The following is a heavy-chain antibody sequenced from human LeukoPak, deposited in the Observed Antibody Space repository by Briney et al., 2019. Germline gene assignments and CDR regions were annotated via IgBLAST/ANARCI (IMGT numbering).Heavy chain of an antibody. Sequence: SETLSLTCTVSVGSISNYYWSWIRQPPGKGLEWIGFISDSGSTNYNPSLKNRVTLSADTSEKQVSLKLSSVTTADTAVYYCARHYCSDAKCYYFDYWGQGTLVSVSS. J-gene: IGHJ4*02. D-gene: IGHD2-15*01. CDR3: ARHYCSDAKCYYFDY. V-gene: IGHV4-59*01. CDR1: VGSISNYY. CDR2: ISDSGST.